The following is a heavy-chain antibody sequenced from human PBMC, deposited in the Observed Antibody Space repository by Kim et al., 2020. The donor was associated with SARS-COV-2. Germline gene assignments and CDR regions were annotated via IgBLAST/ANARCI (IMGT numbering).Heavy chain of an antibody. V-gene: IGHV3-43D*03. Sequence: GGSLRLSCAASGFTFDDYAMHWVRQAPGKGLEWVSLISWDGGSTYYADSVKGRFTISRDNSKNSLYLQMNSLRAEDTALYYCAKDSLITGTTGSIMDVWGQGTTVTVSS. CDR2: ISWDGGST. D-gene: IGHD1-7*01. J-gene: IGHJ6*02. CDR1: GFTFDDYA. CDR3: AKDSLITGTTGSIMDV.